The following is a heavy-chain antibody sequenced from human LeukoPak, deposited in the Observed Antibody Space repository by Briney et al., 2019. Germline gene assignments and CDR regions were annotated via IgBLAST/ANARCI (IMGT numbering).Heavy chain of an antibody. Sequence: ASETLSLTCTVSGGSISSYYWSWIRQPPGKGLEWTGYIYYSGSTNYNPSLKSRVTISVDTSKNQFSLKLSSVTAADTAVYYCARGPVRAVAGTWGQGTLVTVSS. CDR3: ARGPVRAVAGT. V-gene: IGHV4-59*08. J-gene: IGHJ5*02. CDR1: GGSISSYY. CDR2: IYYSGST. D-gene: IGHD6-19*01.